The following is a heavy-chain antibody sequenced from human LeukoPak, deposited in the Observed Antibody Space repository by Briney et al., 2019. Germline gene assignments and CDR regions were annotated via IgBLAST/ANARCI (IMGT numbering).Heavy chain of an antibody. D-gene: IGHD2-2*01. CDR3: AREYCSSPSCYFDY. CDR2: IIPIFGTA. V-gene: IGHV1-69*05. CDR1: GGTFSSYV. Sequence: SVKVSCKASGGTFSSYVITWVRQAPGQGLEWMGRIIPIFGTANFAQKFHGRVTMTTDESTSTAYMELSSLRAEDTAVYYCAREYCSSPSCYFDYWGQGTLVTVSS. J-gene: IGHJ4*02.